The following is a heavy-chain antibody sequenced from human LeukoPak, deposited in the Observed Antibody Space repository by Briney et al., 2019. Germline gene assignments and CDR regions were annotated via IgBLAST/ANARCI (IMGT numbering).Heavy chain of an antibody. CDR3: ARGRAFFGELFYFDY. CDR1: GGSFSGYY. CDR2: INYSGST. V-gene: IGHV4-34*01. J-gene: IGHJ4*02. D-gene: IGHD3-10*01. Sequence: PSETLSLTCASYGGSFSGYYWSWIRQPPGKGLEWIGDINYSGSTNYNPSLKSRVTISVDTCKSQFSLKLNSMIAADTAVYYCARGRAFFGELFYFDYWGQGTLVAVSS.